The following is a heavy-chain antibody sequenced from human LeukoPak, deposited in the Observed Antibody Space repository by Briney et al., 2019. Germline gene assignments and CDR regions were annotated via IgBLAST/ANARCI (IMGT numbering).Heavy chain of an antibody. D-gene: IGHD5-12*01. CDR3: AKRRLATIGYNDY. Sequence: PGRSLRLSCAASGFTFSSYGMHWVRQAPGKGLEWVAVIWYDGSNKYYADSVKGRFTISRDNSKNTLYLQMNSLRAEDTAVYYCAKRRLATIGYNDYWGQGTLVTVSS. CDR1: GFTFSSYG. CDR2: IWYDGSNK. J-gene: IGHJ4*02. V-gene: IGHV3-33*06.